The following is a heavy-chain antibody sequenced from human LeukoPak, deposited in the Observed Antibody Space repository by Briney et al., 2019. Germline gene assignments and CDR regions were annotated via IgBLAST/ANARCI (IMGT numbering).Heavy chain of an antibody. Sequence: PSETLSLTCAGYGGSFGGYYWSWIRQPPGKGLEWIGEINHSGSTNYNPSLKSRVTISVDTSKNQFSLKLSSVTAADTAVYYCATRPYSSGWSRGFDYWGQGTLVTVSS. CDR1: GGSFGGYY. CDR3: ATRPYSSGWSRGFDY. CDR2: INHSGST. D-gene: IGHD6-19*01. V-gene: IGHV4-34*01. J-gene: IGHJ4*02.